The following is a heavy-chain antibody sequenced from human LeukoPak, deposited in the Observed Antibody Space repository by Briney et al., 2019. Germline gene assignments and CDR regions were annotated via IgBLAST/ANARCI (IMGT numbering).Heavy chain of an antibody. D-gene: IGHD6-13*01. Sequence: ASVKVSCRTSGHTFTDFFVLWVRQAPGQGLEWLGWISPKSGGTNYAQKFRGRVTMTRDTSISTVYMELSGLTSDDTAVYFCATSAPAGFADFWGQGTLVTVSS. J-gene: IGHJ4*02. CDR1: GHTFTDFF. V-gene: IGHV1-2*02. CDR3: ATSAPAGFADF. CDR2: ISPKSGGT.